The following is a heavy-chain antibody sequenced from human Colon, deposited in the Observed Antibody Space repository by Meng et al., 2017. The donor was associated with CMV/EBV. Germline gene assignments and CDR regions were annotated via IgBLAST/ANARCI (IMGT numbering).Heavy chain of an antibody. CDR1: GFTFSNYW. D-gene: IGHD6-6*01. CDR3: ARDWGSSSNYFDY. J-gene: IGHJ4*02. V-gene: IGHV3-7*01. CDR2: IKEDGSEE. Sequence: GESLKISCTASGFTFSNYWMTWVRQAPGKGLEWVANIKEDGSEEYYVDSVKGRFTISRDNANKLLYLHMNSLSAEDTAVYYCARDWGSSSNYFDYWGQGSLVTVSS.